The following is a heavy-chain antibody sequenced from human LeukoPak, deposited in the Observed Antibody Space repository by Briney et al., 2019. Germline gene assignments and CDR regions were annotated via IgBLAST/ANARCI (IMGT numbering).Heavy chain of an antibody. CDR2: ISGSAGKI. CDR3: AIAERRSPIDY. Sequence: GGSLRLSCVASGFTFSNYAMSWVRQAPGKGLDWVSVISGSAGKIRYAGSVKGRFTISRDNSENTVYLQMNSLRAEDPAVYYCAIAERRSPIDYWGQGTLVTVSS. D-gene: IGHD1-1*01. J-gene: IGHJ4*02. CDR1: GFTFSNYA. V-gene: IGHV3-23*01.